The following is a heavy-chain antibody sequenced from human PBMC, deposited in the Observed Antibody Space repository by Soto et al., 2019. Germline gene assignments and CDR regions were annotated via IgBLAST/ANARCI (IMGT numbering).Heavy chain of an antibody. Sequence: SETLSLTCTVSGGSISSSIYYWGWIRQPPGKGLEWIGSIYYSGSTYYNPSLKSRVTISVDTSKNQFSLKLSSVTAADTAVYYCARSDIVVVPATFDPWGQGTLVTVSS. CDR1: GGSISSSIYY. CDR3: ARSDIVVVPATFDP. CDR2: IYYSGST. D-gene: IGHD2-2*01. J-gene: IGHJ5*02. V-gene: IGHV4-39*01.